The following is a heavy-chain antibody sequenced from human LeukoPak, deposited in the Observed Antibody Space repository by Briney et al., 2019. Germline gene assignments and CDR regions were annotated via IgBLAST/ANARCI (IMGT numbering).Heavy chain of an antibody. J-gene: IGHJ4*02. V-gene: IGHV3-30*04. CDR3: ARGLGEGYSYGGDY. CDR1: GFTFSSYA. Sequence: GRSLRLSCAASGFTFSSYAMHWVRQAPGKGLEWVAVISYDGSNKYYADSVKGRFTISRDNSKNTLYLQMNSLRAEDTAVYYCARGLGEGYSYGGDYWGQGTLVTVSS. D-gene: IGHD5-18*01. CDR2: ISYDGSNK.